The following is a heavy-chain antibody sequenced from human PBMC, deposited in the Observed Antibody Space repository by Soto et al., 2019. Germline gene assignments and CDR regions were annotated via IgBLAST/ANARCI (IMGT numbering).Heavy chain of an antibody. CDR2: ISAYNGNT. CDR3: ARDGGPTTVTTDPYFDY. Sequence: ASVEVSCKASGYTFTSYCISWVLQAPGEGLEWMGWISAYNGNTNYAQKLQGRVTMTTDTSTSTAYMELRSLRSDDTAVYYCARDGGPTTVTTDPYFDYWGQGTLVTVSS. D-gene: IGHD4-17*01. V-gene: IGHV1-18*01. CDR1: GYTFTSYC. J-gene: IGHJ4*02.